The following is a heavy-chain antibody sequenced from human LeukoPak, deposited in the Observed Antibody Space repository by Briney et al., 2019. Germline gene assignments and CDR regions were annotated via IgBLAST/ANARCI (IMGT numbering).Heavy chain of an antibody. CDR3: AREWSRFTPPDY. CDR2: ISSSSSYI. CDR1: GFPFSSYA. V-gene: IGHV3-21*01. D-gene: IGHD2-8*01. Sequence: GGSLRLSCTASGFPFSSYAMSWVRQAPGKGLEWVSSISSSSSYIYYADSVKGRFTISRDNAKNSLYLQMNSLRAEDTAVYYCAREWSRFTPPDYWGQGTLVTVSS. J-gene: IGHJ4*02.